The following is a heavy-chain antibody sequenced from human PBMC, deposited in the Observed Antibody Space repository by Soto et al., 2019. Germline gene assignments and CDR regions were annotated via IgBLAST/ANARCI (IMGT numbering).Heavy chain of an antibody. CDR2: ISAYNGNT. J-gene: IGHJ6*03. CDR1: GYTFTSYY. CDR3: ARGAIVVVVAATPYYYMDV. Sequence: GASVKVSCKASGYTFTSYYMHWVRQAPGQGLEWMGWISAYNGNTNYAQKLQGRVTMTTDTSTSTAYMELRSLRSDDTAVYYCARGAIVVVVAATPYYYMDVWGKGTTVTVSS. V-gene: IGHV1-18*04. D-gene: IGHD2-15*01.